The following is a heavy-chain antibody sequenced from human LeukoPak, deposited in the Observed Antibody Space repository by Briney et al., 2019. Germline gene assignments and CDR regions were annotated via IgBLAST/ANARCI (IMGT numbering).Heavy chain of an antibody. J-gene: IGHJ6*02. V-gene: IGHV4-34*01. CDR1: GVSFSGYY. CDR3: ARGGAVPAANTGYGMDV. CDR2: INHSGST. Sequence: PSETLSLTCAVYGVSFSGYYWSWIRQPPGKGLEWIGEINHSGSTNYNPSLKSRVTISVDTSKNQFSLKLSSVTAADTAVYYCARGGAVPAANTGYGMDVWGQGTTVTVSS. D-gene: IGHD2-2*01.